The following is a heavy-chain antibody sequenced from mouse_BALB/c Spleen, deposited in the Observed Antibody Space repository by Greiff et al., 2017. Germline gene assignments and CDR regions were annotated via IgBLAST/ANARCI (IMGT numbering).Heavy chain of an antibody. V-gene: IGHV1S81*02. Sequence: QVQLQQPGAELVKPGASVKLSCKASGYTFTSYWMHWVKQRPGQGLEWIGEINPSNGRTNYNEKFKSKATLTVDKSSSTAYMQLSSLTSEDSAVYCGARETMITSFAYWGQGTLVTVSA. CDR1: GYTFTSYW. J-gene: IGHJ3*01. CDR2: INPSNGRT. CDR3: ARETMITSFAY. D-gene: IGHD2-4*01.